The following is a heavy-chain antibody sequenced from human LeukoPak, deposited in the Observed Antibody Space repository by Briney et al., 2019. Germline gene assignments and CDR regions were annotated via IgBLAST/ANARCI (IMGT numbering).Heavy chain of an antibody. CDR2: TYYRSKWYT. D-gene: IGHD3-16*01. J-gene: IGHJ3*02. CDR1: GDSVSRNNAA. CDR3: ASSSLRGSDAFDI. Sequence: SQTLSLTCVISGDSVSRNNAAWNWIRQSPSRGLEWLGRTYYRSKWYTDYAVSVSSRITINPDASKNQFSLQLNSVTPEDTAVYYCASSSLRGSDAFDIWGQGAMVTVSS. V-gene: IGHV6-1*01.